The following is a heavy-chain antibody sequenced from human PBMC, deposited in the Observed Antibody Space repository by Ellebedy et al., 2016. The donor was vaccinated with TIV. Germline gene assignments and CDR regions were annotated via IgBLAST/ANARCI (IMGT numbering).Heavy chain of an antibody. V-gene: IGHV3-48*04. D-gene: IGHD3-16*01. CDR1: GFSFSSYT. CDR2: ISRSGTTT. J-gene: IGHJ4*02. CDR3: ATATGEVNYFDY. Sequence: GGSLRLSCAASGFSFSSYTMNWVRQAPGKGLEWISYISRSGTTTSYADSVKGRFTITRDNTKNSLYLQIDSLTAEDTAMYYCATATGEVNYFDYWGQGTLVTVSS.